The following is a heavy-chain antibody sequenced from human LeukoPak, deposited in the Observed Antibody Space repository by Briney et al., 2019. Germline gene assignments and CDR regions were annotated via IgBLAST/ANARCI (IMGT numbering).Heavy chain of an antibody. J-gene: IGHJ6*02. V-gene: IGHV1-46*01. CDR1: GYTFTSYY. CDR3: ARDQAGSVLLWFGELLQNYYYYGMDV. Sequence: ASVKVSCKASGYTFTSYYMHWVRQAPGQGLEWMGIINPSGGSTSYAQKFQGRVTMTRDTSTSTVYMELSSLRSEDTAVYYCARDQAGSVLLWFGELLQNYYYYGMDVWGQGTTVTVSS. CDR2: INPSGGST. D-gene: IGHD3-10*01.